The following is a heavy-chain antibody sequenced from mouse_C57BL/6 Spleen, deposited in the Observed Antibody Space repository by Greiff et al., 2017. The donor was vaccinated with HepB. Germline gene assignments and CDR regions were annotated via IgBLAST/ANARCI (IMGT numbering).Heavy chain of an antibody. D-gene: IGHD4-1*01. Sequence: EVKLMESGGGLVQPGGSMKLSCVASGFTFSNYWMNWVRQSPEKGLEWVAQIRLKSDNYATHYAESVKGRFTISRDDSKSSVYLQMNNLRAEDTGIYYCTTGLTGFYAMDYWGQGTSVTVSS. J-gene: IGHJ4*01. V-gene: IGHV6-3*01. CDR2: IRLKSDNYAT. CDR1: GFTFSNYW. CDR3: TTGLTGFYAMDY.